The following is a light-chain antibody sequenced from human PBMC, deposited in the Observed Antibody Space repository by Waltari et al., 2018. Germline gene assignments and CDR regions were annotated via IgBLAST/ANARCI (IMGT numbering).Light chain of an antibody. J-gene: IGLJ1*01. CDR3: SSYTTSSAPGV. Sequence: QSALTQPASVSGSPGQSITISCSGTDSDVGAYDFVPWYQQPPGKAPHLIIYEGRNRPSGISTRFSASKSGSPASRTISGLQAEDEADYYCSSYTTSSAPGVFGTGTRVTVL. CDR2: EGR. V-gene: IGLV2-14*01. CDR1: DSDVGAYDF.